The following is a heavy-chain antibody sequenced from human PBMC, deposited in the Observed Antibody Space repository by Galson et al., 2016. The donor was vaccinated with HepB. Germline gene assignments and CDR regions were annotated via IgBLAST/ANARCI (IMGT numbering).Heavy chain of an antibody. CDR1: GFSLSTSLVG. V-gene: IGHV2-5*01. Sequence: PALVKPTQTLTLTCTFSGFSLSTSLVGVGWIRQPPGQALEWLALIYWNDEKRHSPSLKSRLTITKYTSKNQVVLTVTNLDPVDTPTYYCAHFVYGSQSFDYWDQGTLVTVSS. D-gene: IGHD2-15*01. CDR3: AHFVYGSQSFDY. J-gene: IGHJ4*02. CDR2: IYWNDEK.